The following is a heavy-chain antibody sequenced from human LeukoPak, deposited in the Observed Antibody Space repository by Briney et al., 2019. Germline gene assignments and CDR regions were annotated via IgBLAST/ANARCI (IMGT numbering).Heavy chain of an antibody. D-gene: IGHD3-22*01. J-gene: IGHJ3*02. V-gene: IGHV3-15*01. CDR1: GFTFSSYD. CDR3: TTYYYDRSGYYYHDAFDI. Sequence: GGALRLSCAASGFTFSSYDMTWVRQAPGKGVEWVGRIKRKTDGSTKDYAAPVEGIFTISRDDSNNTLYLQMNSLKTEYTAVYYCTTYYYDRSGYYYHDAFDIWGQGTMVTVSS. CDR2: IKRKTDGSTK.